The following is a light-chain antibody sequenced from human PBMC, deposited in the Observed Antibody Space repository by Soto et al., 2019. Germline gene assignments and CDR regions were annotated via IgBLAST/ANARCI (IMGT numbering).Light chain of an antibody. CDR2: EVS. Sequence: QSALTQPASVSGSPGQSITISCTGTSSDVGGYNYVSWYQQYPGKAPKLMIYEVSNRPSGVSNRFSGSKSGNTASLTISGLQAEDEADYYCSSYTSSSTLVVFGGRTKLTVL. CDR1: SSDVGGYNY. V-gene: IGLV2-14*01. J-gene: IGLJ2*01. CDR3: SSYTSSSTLVV.